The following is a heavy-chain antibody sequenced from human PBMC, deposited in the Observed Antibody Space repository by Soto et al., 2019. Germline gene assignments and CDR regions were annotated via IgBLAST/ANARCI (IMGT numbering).Heavy chain of an antibody. V-gene: IGHV5-51*01. Sequence: GESLKISCKGSGYSFSNYWIGWERQMPGKGLEWMGIIYPGDSDTRYSPSFQGQVTISVDKSISTAYLQWSSLKASDTAMYYCARRGSGWSDNWFDPWGQGTLVTVSS. J-gene: IGHJ5*02. CDR3: ARRGSGWSDNWFDP. CDR1: GYSFSNYW. D-gene: IGHD6-19*01. CDR2: IYPGDSDT.